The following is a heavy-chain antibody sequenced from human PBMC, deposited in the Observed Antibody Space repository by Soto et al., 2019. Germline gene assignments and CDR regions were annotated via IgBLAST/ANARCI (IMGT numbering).Heavy chain of an antibody. D-gene: IGHD6-19*01. CDR3: AKGPPGGSGWYGGYNWFDP. CDR1: GFTFSSYA. J-gene: IGHJ5*02. Sequence: GGSLRLSCAASGFTFSSYAMSWVRQATGKGLEWVSAISGSGGSTYYADSVKGRFTISRDNSKNTLYLQMNSLRAEDTAVYYCAKGPPGGSGWYGGYNWFDPWGQGTLVTVSS. CDR2: ISGSGGST. V-gene: IGHV3-23*01.